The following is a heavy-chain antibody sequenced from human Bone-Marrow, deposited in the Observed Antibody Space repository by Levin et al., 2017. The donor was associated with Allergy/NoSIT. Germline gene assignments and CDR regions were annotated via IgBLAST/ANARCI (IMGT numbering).Heavy chain of an antibody. CDR2: IYYAGST. CDR1: SGSIRTYY. D-gene: IGHD6-6*01. Sequence: SQTLSLTCTLSSGSIRTYYWSWIRQPPGKGLEWIGYIYYAGSTNYISSLKSRVTISLDTPKNQFSLKLSSVTAADTAIYYCARGPNTSSSYSFDYWGQGTLVTVSS. CDR3: ARGPNTSSSYSFDY. J-gene: IGHJ4*02. V-gene: IGHV4-59*01.